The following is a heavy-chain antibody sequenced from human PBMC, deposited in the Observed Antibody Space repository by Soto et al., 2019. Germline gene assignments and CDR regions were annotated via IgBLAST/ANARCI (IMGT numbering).Heavy chain of an antibody. CDR2: IYHNGIT. CDR3: ARGLAVRGSYGLDV. V-gene: IGHV4-30-2*01. CDR1: GASISRGGSS. J-gene: IGHJ6*02. D-gene: IGHD3-10*01. Sequence: KPSETLSLTCAVSGASISRGGSSWSWIRQAPGTGMEWIGYIYHNGITNYNPSHKSQVTISLDKSYNQFSLSLNYVTDADTAVYYCARGLAVRGSYGLDVWGQRTTVTVSS.